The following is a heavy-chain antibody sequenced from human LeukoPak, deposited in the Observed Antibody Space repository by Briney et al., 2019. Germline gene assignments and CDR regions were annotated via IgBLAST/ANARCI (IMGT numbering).Heavy chain of an antibody. CDR1: GYTLTELS. Sequence: GASVKVSFRVSGYTLTELSMHWVRQAPGKGLEWVGGFDPEDGETIYAQKFQGRVTMTEDTSTDTAYMELSSLRSEDTAVYYCATDPSRGSGSYYWFDPWGQGALVTVSS. V-gene: IGHV1-24*01. CDR2: FDPEDGET. J-gene: IGHJ5*02. D-gene: IGHD3-10*01. CDR3: ATDPSRGSGSYYWFDP.